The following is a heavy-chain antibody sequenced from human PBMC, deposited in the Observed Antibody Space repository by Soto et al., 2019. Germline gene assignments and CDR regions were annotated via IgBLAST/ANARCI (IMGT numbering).Heavy chain of an antibody. V-gene: IGHV3-33*01. J-gene: IGHJ5*02. Sequence: PGGPLRLSCAASGFTFRNYVMHWVRQAPGKGLEWVAAIWYDESNKFYIDSVKGRFTISRDNSKNTLSLQMNRLRAEDTAVYFCARDFNEEARLYHWGQGNLVTSPQ. CDR2: IWYDESNK. CDR1: GFTFRNYV. CDR3: ARDFNEEARLYH. D-gene: IGHD6-6*01.